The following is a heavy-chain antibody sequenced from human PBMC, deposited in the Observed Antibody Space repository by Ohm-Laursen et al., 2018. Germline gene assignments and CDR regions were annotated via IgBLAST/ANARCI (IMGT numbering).Heavy chain of an antibody. Sequence: SETLSLTCTVSGASISSYYWSWIRQPAGKGLEWIGRIYASGSNTNNPSLKTRVTMSVDTSKNQFSLKLRYVTAADTAVYYCARGETTDGYFDYWGQGTLVTVSS. CDR2: IYASGSN. CDR1: GASISSYY. CDR3: ARGETTDGYFDY. D-gene: IGHD4-17*01. V-gene: IGHV4-4*07. J-gene: IGHJ4*02.